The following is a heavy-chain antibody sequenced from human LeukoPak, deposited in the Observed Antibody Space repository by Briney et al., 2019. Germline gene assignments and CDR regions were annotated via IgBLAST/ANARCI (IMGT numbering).Heavy chain of an antibody. Sequence: ASVKVSCKASGYIFTNFGISWVRQARGQGLEWMGWISGYNGNTKYVQKFQGRVTMTTDTSTSTAYMELRSLRSDDTAMYYCARDNSVGETAWWFDPWGQGTLVTVSS. D-gene: IGHD1-26*01. CDR2: ISGYNGNT. J-gene: IGHJ5*02. V-gene: IGHV1-18*01. CDR3: ARDNSVGETAWWFDP. CDR1: GYIFTNFG.